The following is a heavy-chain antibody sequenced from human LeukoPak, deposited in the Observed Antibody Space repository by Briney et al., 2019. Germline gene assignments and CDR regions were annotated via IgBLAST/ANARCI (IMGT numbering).Heavy chain of an antibody. V-gene: IGHV1-24*01. Sequence: ASVKVSCKVSGYTLTELSMHWVRQAPGKGLEWMGGFDPEDGETLYAQKFQGRVTMTEDTSTDTAYMELSSLRSEDTAVYYCARVGTLRLGELYSFDYWGQGTLVTVSS. D-gene: IGHD3-16*01. J-gene: IGHJ4*02. CDR3: ARVGTLRLGELYSFDY. CDR2: FDPEDGET. CDR1: GYTLTELS.